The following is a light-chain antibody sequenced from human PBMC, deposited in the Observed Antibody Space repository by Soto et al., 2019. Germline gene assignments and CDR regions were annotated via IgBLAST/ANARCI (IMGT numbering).Light chain of an antibody. CDR2: GAS. V-gene: IGKV1-39*01. J-gene: IGKJ1*01. CDR3: QESYSTPWA. Sequence: DIQMTQSPSSLSASVGDRVTITCRASQSITRYLNWYQQRPGRAPKLLIYGASSLQSGVPSRFSGSGSGTDFALTISSLQPEDFATYYCQESYSTPWAFGQGTKVEIK. CDR1: QSITRY.